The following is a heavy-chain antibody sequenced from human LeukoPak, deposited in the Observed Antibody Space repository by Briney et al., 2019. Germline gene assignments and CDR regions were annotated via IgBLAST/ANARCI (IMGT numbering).Heavy chain of an antibody. V-gene: IGHV5-51*01. CDR3: ARLGSGSSNWFDP. CDR1: GNGFTSYW. D-gene: IGHD3-3*01. J-gene: IGHJ5*02. Sequence: GESLKISCKGSGNGFTSYWIGWVRQTPGKGLDWMGIIYLGDSDTKYSPSFQGQVTISADKSTSTAYLQWNSLKASDTAMYYCARLGSGSSNWFDPWGQGTLVTVSS. CDR2: IYLGDSDT.